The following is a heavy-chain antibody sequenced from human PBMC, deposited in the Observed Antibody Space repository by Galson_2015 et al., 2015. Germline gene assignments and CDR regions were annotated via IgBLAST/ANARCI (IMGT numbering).Heavy chain of an antibody. V-gene: IGHV2-5*02. CDR1: GFSLTTSGVG. CDR3: AHSTWIGGMEYFDY. CDR2: IYWDDDK. Sequence: PALVKPTQTLTLACTFSGFSLTTSGVGVGWIRQPPGKALEWLALIYWDDDKRYSPSLRTRLTIAKDTSENQVVLTMTNMDPVDTATYYCAHSTWIGGMEYFDYWGQGTLITVSS. D-gene: IGHD3-10*01. J-gene: IGHJ4*02.